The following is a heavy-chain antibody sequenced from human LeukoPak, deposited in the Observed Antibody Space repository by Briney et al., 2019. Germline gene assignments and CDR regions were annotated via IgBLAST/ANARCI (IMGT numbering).Heavy chain of an antibody. J-gene: IGHJ4*02. D-gene: IGHD5-12*01. CDR1: GFTFSSYG. Sequence: GGSLRLSCAASGFTFSSYGMHWVRQAPGKGLEWVAVISYDGSNKYYADSVKGRFTISRDNSKNTLYLQMNSLRAEDTAVYYCARGRDNYDYTFDYWGQGTRVTVSS. V-gene: IGHV3-30*03. CDR3: ARGRDNYDYTFDY. CDR2: ISYDGSNK.